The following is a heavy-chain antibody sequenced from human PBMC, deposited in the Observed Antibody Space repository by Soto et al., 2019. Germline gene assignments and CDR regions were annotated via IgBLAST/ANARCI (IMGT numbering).Heavy chain of an antibody. D-gene: IGHD1-26*01. CDR3: ARGPRGVGDY. J-gene: IGHJ4*02. CDR1: GGSFSGYY. Sequence: SETLSLTCAVYGGSFSGYYWSWIRQPPGKGLEWIGEINHSGSTNYNPSLKSRVTISVETSKNQFSLKLSSVTAADTAVYYCARGPRGVGDYWGQGTLVTVSS. V-gene: IGHV4-34*01. CDR2: INHSGST.